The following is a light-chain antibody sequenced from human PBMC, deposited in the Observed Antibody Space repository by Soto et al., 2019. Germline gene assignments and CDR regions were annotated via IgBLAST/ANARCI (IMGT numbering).Light chain of an antibody. CDR3: QQYNNWLWT. CDR1: QSVNSN. Sequence: EIVMTQSPATLSVSPGERVTLSCRASQSVNSNLVWFQQKPGQAPRLLIYGASTRATGIPGRFSGSGFGTEFTLTISSLQSEDFAVYYCQQYNNWLWTFGQGTKVEIK. CDR2: GAS. J-gene: IGKJ1*01. V-gene: IGKV3-15*01.